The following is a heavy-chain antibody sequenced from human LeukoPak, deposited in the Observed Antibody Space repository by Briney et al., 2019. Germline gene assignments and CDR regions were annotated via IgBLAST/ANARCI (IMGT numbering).Heavy chain of an antibody. Sequence: GASVKVSCKASGYTFTSDDLNWVRQATGQGPEWMGWMNPNSGNKGYAPKFQGRFSITRDTSTNTAYMELSSLRSEDTAVYYCARADHNYWNTFDIWGQGTMVTVSS. CDR1: GYTFTSDD. J-gene: IGHJ3*02. CDR3: ARADHNYWNTFDI. CDR2: MNPNSGNK. D-gene: IGHD1-1*01. V-gene: IGHV1-8*03.